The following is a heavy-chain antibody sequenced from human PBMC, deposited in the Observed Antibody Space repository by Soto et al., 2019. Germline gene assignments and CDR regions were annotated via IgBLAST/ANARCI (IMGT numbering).Heavy chain of an antibody. D-gene: IGHD2-8*01. V-gene: IGHV3-23*01. CDR2: IGGADDS. Sequence: GGSLRLSCAASRFTFSDYAMTWVRQAPGKGLEWVSSIGGADDSYYTDSVKGRFTISRDNSRNTLFLQMNSLRAEDTAVYYCAKDRMDHNGVWDPFDIWGQGTMVTVSS. J-gene: IGHJ3*02. CDR3: AKDRMDHNGVWDPFDI. CDR1: RFTFSDYA.